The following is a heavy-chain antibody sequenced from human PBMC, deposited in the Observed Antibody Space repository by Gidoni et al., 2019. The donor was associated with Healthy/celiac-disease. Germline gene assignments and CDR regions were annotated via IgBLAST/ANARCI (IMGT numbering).Heavy chain of an antibody. V-gene: IGHV3-15*01. CDR2: IKSKTDGGTT. CDR1: GFTFSNAW. Sequence: EVQLVESGGGLVKPGGSLRLSCAASGFTFSNAWMSWVRQAPGKGLEWVGRIKSKTDGGTTDYAAPVKGRFTISRDDSKNTLYLQMNSLKTEDTAVYYCTTDTPLYGDYGYDYWGQGTLVTVSS. CDR3: TTDTPLYGDYGYDY. J-gene: IGHJ4*02. D-gene: IGHD4-17*01.